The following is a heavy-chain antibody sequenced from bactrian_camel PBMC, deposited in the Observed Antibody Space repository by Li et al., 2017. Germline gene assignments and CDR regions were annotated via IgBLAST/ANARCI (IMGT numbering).Heavy chain of an antibody. CDR2: INSGGDIT. J-gene: IGHJ6*01. CDR1: GLPFSTYA. CDR3: VRDGDSWPSLGY. V-gene: IGHV3S31*01. Sequence: VQLVESGGGLVQPGGSLRLSCVASGLPFSTYAMSWVRQAPGKGLECVSAINSGGDINSGGDITYYAESVKGRSTISRDNAKNMVYLQMNNLKPGDTAVYYCVRDGDSWPSLGYWGLGTQVTVS. D-gene: IGHD6*01.